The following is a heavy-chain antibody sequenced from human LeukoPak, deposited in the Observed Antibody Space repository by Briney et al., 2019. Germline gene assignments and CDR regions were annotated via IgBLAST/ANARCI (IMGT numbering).Heavy chain of an antibody. CDR1: GGSISSNSYY. V-gene: IGHV4-39*07. D-gene: IGHD3-10*01. J-gene: IGHJ4*02. CDR3: ARVGSGLNLYYFDY. CDR2: IYYSGST. Sequence: IPSETLSLTCSVSGGSISSNSYYWGWIRQPPGKGLEWIGSIYYSGSTYYNPSLKSRVTISVDTSKNQFSLKLSSVTAADTAVYFCARVGSGLNLYYFDYWGQGILVTVSS.